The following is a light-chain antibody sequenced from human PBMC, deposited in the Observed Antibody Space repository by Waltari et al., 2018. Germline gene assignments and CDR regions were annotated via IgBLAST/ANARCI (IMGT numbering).Light chain of an antibody. Sequence: IHITHTLPSVTSSVGDIAPITCRASQGISRWLAWYQQKPGKAPMLLIYAASSLQSGVPSRFRGSGSGTDSTLTISNLQAEDFASYYCQHANNPRAFGPGTKVVFK. V-gene: IGKV1-12*01. CDR1: QGISRW. CDR3: QHANNPRA. CDR2: AAS. J-gene: IGKJ3*01.